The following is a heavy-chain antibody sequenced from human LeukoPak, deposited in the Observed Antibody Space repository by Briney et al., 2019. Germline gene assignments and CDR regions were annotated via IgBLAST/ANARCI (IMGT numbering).Heavy chain of an antibody. CDR3: ARDKVTFGGVTVDY. V-gene: IGHV4-31*03. D-gene: IGHD3-16*01. CDR1: GGSISSGGYY. CDR2: IYYSGST. Sequence: SQTLSLTCTVSGGSISSGGYYWSWIRQRPGKGLEWIGYIYYSGSTYYNPSLKSRVTISVDTSKNQFSLKLSSVTAADTAVYYCARDKVTFGGVTVDYWGQGTLVTVSS. J-gene: IGHJ4*02.